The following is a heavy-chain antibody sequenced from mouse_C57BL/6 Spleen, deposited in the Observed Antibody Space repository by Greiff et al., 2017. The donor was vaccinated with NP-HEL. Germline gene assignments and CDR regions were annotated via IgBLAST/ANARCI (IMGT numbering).Heavy chain of an antibody. CDR3: AREDYYGSSSYAMDY. Sequence: EVQLQQSVAELVRPGASVKLSCTASGFNIKNTYMHWVKQRPEQGLEWIGRIDPANGNTKYAPKFQGKATITADKSSNTAYLQPSSLTSEDTAIYYCAREDYYGSSSYAMDYWGQGTSVTVSS. D-gene: IGHD1-1*01. CDR2: IDPANGNT. J-gene: IGHJ4*01. CDR1: GFNIKNTY. V-gene: IGHV14-3*01.